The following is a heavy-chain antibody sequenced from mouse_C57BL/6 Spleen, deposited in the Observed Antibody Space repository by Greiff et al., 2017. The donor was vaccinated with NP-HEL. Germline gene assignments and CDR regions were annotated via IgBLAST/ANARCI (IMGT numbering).Heavy chain of an antibody. D-gene: IGHD1-1*01. CDR1: GYTFTSYW. CDR3: ARWGGSSPFDY. Sequence: VQLQQPGAELVMPGASVKLSCKASGYTFTSYWMHWVKQRPGQGLEWIGEIDPSDSYTNYNQKFKGKSTLTVDKSSSTAYMQLSSLTSADSAVYYCARWGGSSPFDYWGQGTTLTVSS. J-gene: IGHJ2*01. V-gene: IGHV1-69*01. CDR2: IDPSDSYT.